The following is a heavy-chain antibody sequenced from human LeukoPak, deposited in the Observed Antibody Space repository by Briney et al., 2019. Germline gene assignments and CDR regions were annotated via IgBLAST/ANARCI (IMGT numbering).Heavy chain of an antibody. J-gene: IGHJ6*02. CDR2: ISGSGSTT. CDR3: AKDSTVSGSHYGMDI. Sequence: GGSLRLSCTASGFTFSNYAMAWVRQAPGKGLGWVSSISGSGSTTYFADSVKGRFTISRDNSKNTLYLQMSSLRAEDTAIYYCAKDSTVSGSHYGMDIWGQGTTVTVSS. V-gene: IGHV3-23*01. CDR1: GFTFSNYA. D-gene: IGHD3-22*01.